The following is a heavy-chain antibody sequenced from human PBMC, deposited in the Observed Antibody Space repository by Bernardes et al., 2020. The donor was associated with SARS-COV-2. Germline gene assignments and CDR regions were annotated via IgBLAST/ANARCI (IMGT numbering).Heavy chain of an antibody. CDR3: AKDYETGELGIAVEGYCGH. J-gene: IGHJ4*02. CDR2: ISWNSGSK. Sequence: LIPPCAASGFTLDDFAMHWVRHSPGKGLEWVSGISWNSGSKGYAASVKGRFTISRDNAKNSLYLQMNSLRPDDTALYYCAKDYETGELGIAVEGYCGHWGQGTLVTVSS. V-gene: IGHV3-9*01. CDR1: GFTLDDFA. D-gene: IGHD6-19*01.